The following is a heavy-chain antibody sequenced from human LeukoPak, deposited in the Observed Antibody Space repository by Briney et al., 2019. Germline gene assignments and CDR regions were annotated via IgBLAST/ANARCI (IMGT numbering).Heavy chain of an antibody. J-gene: IGHJ4*02. D-gene: IGHD3-10*01. CDR1: GGSFSGYY. V-gene: IGHV4-34*01. Sequence: SETLSLTCAVYGGSFSGYYWSWIRQPPGKGLEWIEEIKHSGSTTYNPSLKSRVTISLDTSKNQVSLKLNSVTAADTAVYYCATYHYGSGSYHNHPNFDSWGQGTLVTVSS. CDR2: IKHSGST. CDR3: ATYHYGSGSYHNHPNFDS.